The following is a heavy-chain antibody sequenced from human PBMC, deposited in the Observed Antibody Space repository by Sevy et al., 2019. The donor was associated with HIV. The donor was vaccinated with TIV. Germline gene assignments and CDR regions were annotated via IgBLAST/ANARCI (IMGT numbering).Heavy chain of an antibody. CDR3: ARVGATTGDVDY. CDR1: GGSISSSSYY. D-gene: IGHD1-26*01. J-gene: IGHJ4*02. Sequence: SETLSLTCTVSGGSISSSSYYWGWIRQPPGKGLEWIGSIYYSGSTYYNPSLKSRVTISVDTSKNQFSLKLSPVTAADTAVYYCARVGATTGDVDYWGQGTLVTVSS. CDR2: IYYSGST. V-gene: IGHV4-39*01.